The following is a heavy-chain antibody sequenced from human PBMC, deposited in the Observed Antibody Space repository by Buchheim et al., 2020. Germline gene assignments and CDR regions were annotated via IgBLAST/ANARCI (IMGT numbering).Heavy chain of an antibody. CDR2: IWYDGSNK. V-gene: IGHV3-33*01. CDR3: AREGPSSSWYDPSVYYYYYGMDV. D-gene: IGHD6-13*01. Sequence: QVQLVESGGGVVQPGRSLRLSCAASGFTFSSYGMHWVRQAPGKGLEWVAVIWYDGSNKYYADSVKGRFTISRDNSKNTLYLQMNSLRAEDTAVYYCAREGPSSSWYDPSVYYYYYGMDVWGQGTT. CDR1: GFTFSSYG. J-gene: IGHJ6*02.